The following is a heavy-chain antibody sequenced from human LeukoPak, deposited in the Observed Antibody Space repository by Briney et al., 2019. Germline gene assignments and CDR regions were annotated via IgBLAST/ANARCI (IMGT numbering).Heavy chain of an antibody. CDR3: ARAGVLDWFDP. CDR1: GVSISSYY. Sequence: SETLSLTCTVSGVSISSYYWSWIRQPPGKGLEWIGYIYYSGSTNYNPSLKSRVTISVDTSKNQFSLKLSSVTAADTAVYYCARAGVLDWFDPWGQGTLVTVSS. CDR2: IYYSGST. D-gene: IGHD7-27*01. V-gene: IGHV4-59*01. J-gene: IGHJ5*02.